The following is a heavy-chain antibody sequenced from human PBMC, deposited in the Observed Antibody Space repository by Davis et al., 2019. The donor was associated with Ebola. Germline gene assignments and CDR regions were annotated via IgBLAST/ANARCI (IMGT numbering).Heavy chain of an antibody. CDR3: ARDVSG. CDR1: GFTFSSYW. D-gene: IGHD1-26*01. Sequence: GGSLRLSCAASGFTFSSYWMSWVRQAPGKGLEWVAVISYDGSNKYYADSVKGRFTISRDNAKNSLYLQMNSLRAEDTAVYYCARDVSGWGQGTLVTVSS. V-gene: IGHV3-30*03. J-gene: IGHJ4*02. CDR2: ISYDGSNK.